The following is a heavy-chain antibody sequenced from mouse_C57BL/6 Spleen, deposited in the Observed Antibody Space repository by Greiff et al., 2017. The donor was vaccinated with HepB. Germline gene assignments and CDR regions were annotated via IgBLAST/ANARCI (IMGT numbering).Heavy chain of an antibody. CDR2: IYPRSGNT. CDR3: ARTWPDYCGSLHYAMDY. J-gene: IGHJ4*01. CDR1: GYTFTSYG. Sequence: VQGVESGAELARPGASVKLSCKASGYTFTSYGISWVKQRTGQGLEWIGEIYPRSGNTYYNEKFKGKATLTADKSSSTAYMELRSLTSEDSAVYFCARTWPDYCGSLHYAMDYWGQGTAVTVSS. V-gene: IGHV1-81*01. D-gene: IGHD1-1*01.